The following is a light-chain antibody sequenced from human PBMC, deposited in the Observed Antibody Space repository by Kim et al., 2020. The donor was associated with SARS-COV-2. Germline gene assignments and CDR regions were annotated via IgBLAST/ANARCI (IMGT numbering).Light chain of an antibody. CDR2: WAS. CDR3: QQYYGTPPT. J-gene: IGKJ1*01. V-gene: IGKV4-1*01. CDR1: QSVLYSSNNKNY. Sequence: ATINCESSQSVLYSSNNKNYLAWYQQKPGQPPKLLIYWASTRESGVPDRFSGSGSGTDFTLTISSLQAENVAVYYCQQYYGTPPTFGQGSRWIS.